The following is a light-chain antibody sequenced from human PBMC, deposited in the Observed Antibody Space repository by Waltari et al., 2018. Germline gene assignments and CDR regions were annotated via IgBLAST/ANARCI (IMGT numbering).Light chain of an antibody. CDR3: QQYYSFPFL. J-gene: IGKJ4*01. CDR2: AAS. Sequence: AIRITQSPSSVSASTGDSVPITCRASQGLSSYLAWYQQKPGKAPKLLIYAASALQNGVPSRFSGSGSGTDFTLTISCLQSEDFATYYCQQYYSFPFLFGGGTKVEIK. V-gene: IGKV1-8*01. CDR1: QGLSSY.